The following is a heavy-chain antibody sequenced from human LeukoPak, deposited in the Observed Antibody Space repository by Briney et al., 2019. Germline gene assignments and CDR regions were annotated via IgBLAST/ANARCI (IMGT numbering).Heavy chain of an antibody. D-gene: IGHD3-10*01. V-gene: IGHV3-30*02. CDR2: IRFDGSNVGSDI. CDR3: AKSLPLFRVGGMDV. CDR1: GFTFSTYG. Sequence: GGSLRLSCATSGFTFSTYGMHWVRQAPGKGLEWVAFIRFDGSNVGSDIYYADSVKGRFTISRDNSKNTLYLQMNSLRAEDTAVYYCAKSLPLFRVGGMDVWGQGTTVTVSS. J-gene: IGHJ6*02.